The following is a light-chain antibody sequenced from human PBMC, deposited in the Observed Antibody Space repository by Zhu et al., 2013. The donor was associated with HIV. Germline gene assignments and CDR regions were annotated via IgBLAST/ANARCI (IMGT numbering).Light chain of an antibody. CDR2: SVS. CDR1: QSVNRN. CDR3: QEYDTWPPG. Sequence: IVMTQSPATLSVSPGDRVTLSCRASQSVNRNLAWYQQKPGQAPRLLMYSVSARATNIPARFSGSGSGTEFTLTISSLQSEDFAVYHCQEYDTWPPGFGQGTKLEVK. J-gene: IGKJ2*01. V-gene: IGKV3-15*01.